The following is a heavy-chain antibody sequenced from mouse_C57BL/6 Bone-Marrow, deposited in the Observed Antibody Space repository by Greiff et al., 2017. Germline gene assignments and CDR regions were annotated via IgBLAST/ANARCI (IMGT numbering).Heavy chain of an antibody. CDR1: GFTFSDYY. CDR2: ISNGGGST. J-gene: IGHJ2*01. CDR3: ARLLSDY. V-gene: IGHV5-12*01. Sequence: EVQVVESGGGLVQPGGSLKLSCAASGFTFSDYYMYWVRQTPEKRLEWVAYISNGGGSTYYPDTVKGRFTISRDNAKNPLYLHMSRLKSEDTAMYYCARLLSDYWGQGTTLTVSS.